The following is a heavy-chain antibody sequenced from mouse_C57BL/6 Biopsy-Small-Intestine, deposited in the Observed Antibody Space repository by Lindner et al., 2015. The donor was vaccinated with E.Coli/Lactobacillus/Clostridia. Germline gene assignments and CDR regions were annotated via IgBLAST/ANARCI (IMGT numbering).Heavy chain of an antibody. J-gene: IGHJ3*01. CDR2: IDPEDGET. Sequence: VQLQESGAELVKPGASVKLSCTASDFNIKDYYVHWVKQRTEQGLEWLGRIDPEDGETKYAPKFQDKATITADTSSNTAYLHLSSLTSEDTAVYYCAPRFTYWGQGTLVTVST. CDR1: DFNIKDYY. CDR3: APRFTY. V-gene: IGHV14-2*01.